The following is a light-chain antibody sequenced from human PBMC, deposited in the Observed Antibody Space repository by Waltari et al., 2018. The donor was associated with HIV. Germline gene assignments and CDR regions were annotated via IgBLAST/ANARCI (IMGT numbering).Light chain of an antibody. CDR3: ATWDASLTVV. J-gene: IGLJ2*01. Sequence: QSVLTQPPSVSAAPGQKVSISCSGSDSNIGNHYVSWYPQLPGTAPKLLIYDSYKRPSGIPDRFSGSKSGTSATLGIAGLQTGDEAYYYCATWDASLTVVFGGGTKLTVL. V-gene: IGLV1-51*01. CDR1: DSNIGNHY. CDR2: DSY.